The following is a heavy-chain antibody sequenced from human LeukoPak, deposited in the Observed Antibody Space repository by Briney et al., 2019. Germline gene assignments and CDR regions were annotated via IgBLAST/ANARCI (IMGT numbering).Heavy chain of an antibody. Sequence: PGRSLRLSCAASGFTFSSYAMHWVRQAPGKGLEWVAVISYDGSNKYYADSVKGRFTISRDNSKNTLYLQMNSLRAEDTAVYYCAKGTARVAATVFDYWGQGTLVTVSS. CDR1: GFTFSSYA. CDR2: ISYDGSNK. J-gene: IGHJ4*02. CDR3: AKGTARVAATVFDY. V-gene: IGHV3-30*04. D-gene: IGHD2-15*01.